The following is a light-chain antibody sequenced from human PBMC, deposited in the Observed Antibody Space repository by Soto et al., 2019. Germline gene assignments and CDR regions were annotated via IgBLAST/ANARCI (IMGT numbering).Light chain of an antibody. V-gene: IGKV3D-15*01. CDR3: QQYNNWHPIT. CDR1: QSVSSK. CDR2: GAS. Sequence: ETVMTQSPGTLSVSPWERATLSCKASQSVSSKLAWYQQKPGQAPRLLLYGASTRATGIPARFSGSGSGTEFTLSISDLQSEDSAVYYCQQYNNWHPITFGQGTRLEIK. J-gene: IGKJ5*01.